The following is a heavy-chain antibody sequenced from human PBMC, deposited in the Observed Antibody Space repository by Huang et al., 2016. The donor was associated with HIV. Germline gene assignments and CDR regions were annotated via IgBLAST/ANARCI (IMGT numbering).Heavy chain of an antibody. CDR3: ARSAYGDLDY. Sequence: QVHLVQSGAEVKKPGASVKVSCKASGYTFPNYDINWVRQAPGRGREWMGGMNPNTGNTGFAQSFQGRVTMTRKTSITTAYMELTSLTSEDTAVYYCARSAYGDLDYWGLGTLVIVSS. V-gene: IGHV1-8*02. CDR2: MNPNTGNT. CDR1: GYTFPNYD. J-gene: IGHJ4*02. D-gene: IGHD4-17*01.